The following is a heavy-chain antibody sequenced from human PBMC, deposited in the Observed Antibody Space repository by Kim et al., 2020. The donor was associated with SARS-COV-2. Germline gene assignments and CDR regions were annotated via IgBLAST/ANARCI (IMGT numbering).Heavy chain of an antibody. D-gene: IGHD2-15*01. CDR1: GFTFSSYA. CDR3: AKDRRSVVVVAATNDY. J-gene: IGHJ4*02. CDR2: ISGSGGST. Sequence: GGSLRLSCAASGFTFSSYAMSWVRQAPGKGLEWVSAISGSGGSTYYADSVKGRFTISRDNSKNTLYLQMNSLRAEDTAVYYCAKDRRSVVVVAATNDYWGQGTLVTVSS. V-gene: IGHV3-23*01.